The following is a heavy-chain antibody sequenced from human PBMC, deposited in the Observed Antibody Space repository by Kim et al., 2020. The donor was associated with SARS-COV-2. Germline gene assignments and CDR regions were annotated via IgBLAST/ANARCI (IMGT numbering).Heavy chain of an antibody. CDR2: ISYDGSNK. CDR1: GFTFSSYA. Sequence: GGSLRLSCAASGFTFSSYAMHWVRQAPGKGLEWVAVISYDGSNKYYADSVKGRFTISRDNSKNTLYLQMNSLRAEDTAVYYCATMIDLGRSFDYWGQGTL. J-gene: IGHJ4*02. D-gene: IGHD3-22*01. V-gene: IGHV3-30*04. CDR3: ATMIDLGRSFDY.